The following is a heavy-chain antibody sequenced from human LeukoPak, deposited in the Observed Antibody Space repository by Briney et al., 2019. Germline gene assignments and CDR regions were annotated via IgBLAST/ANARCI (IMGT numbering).Heavy chain of an antibody. CDR1: GGSISSYY. CDR2: IYYSGST. J-gene: IGHJ3*02. CDR3: ARSLAYCGGDCYYDAFDI. D-gene: IGHD2-21*02. V-gene: IGHV4-59*01. Sequence: SETLSLTCTVSGGSISSYYWSWIRQPPGKGLEWIGYIYYSGSTNYNPSLKSRVTISADTSKNQFSLKLSSVTAADTAVYYCARSLAYCGGDCYYDAFDIWGQGTMVTVSS.